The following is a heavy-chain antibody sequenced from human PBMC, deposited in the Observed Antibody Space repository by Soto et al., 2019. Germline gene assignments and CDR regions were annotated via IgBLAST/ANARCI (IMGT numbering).Heavy chain of an antibody. CDR1: GFTFSNAW. J-gene: IGHJ5*02. V-gene: IGHV3-15*01. Sequence: EVQLVESGGGLVKPGGSLRLSCAASGFTFSNAWMSWVRQAPGKGLEWVGRIKSKTDGGTTDYAAPVKGRFTISRDDSKHTLYLQMNSLKTEDTAVYYCTTESGYGQQRAPPWGQGTLVTVSS. D-gene: IGHD6-13*01. CDR3: TTESGYGQQRAPP. CDR2: IKSKTDGGTT.